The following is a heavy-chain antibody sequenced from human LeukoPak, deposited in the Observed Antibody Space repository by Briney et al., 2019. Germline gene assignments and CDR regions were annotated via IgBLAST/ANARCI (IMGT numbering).Heavy chain of an antibody. Sequence: SETLSLTCTVSGGSISSYYWSWIRQPPGKGLEWIGYIYYSGSTNYNPSLKSRVTISVDTSKNQFSLKLSSVTAADTAVYYCARGITMVRGVTPPYYYYYMDVWGKGTTVTVSS. CDR2: IYYSGST. D-gene: IGHD3-10*01. CDR3: ARGITMVRGVTPPYYYYYMDV. V-gene: IGHV4-59*01. J-gene: IGHJ6*03. CDR1: GGSISSYY.